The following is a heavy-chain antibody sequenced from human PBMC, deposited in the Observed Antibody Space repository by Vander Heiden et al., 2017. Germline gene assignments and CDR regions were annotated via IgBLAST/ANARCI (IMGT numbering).Heavy chain of an antibody. CDR1: GFTVRSNY. V-gene: IGHV3-53*01. D-gene: IGHD3-22*01. Sequence: EVQLVESGGGLIQPGGSLRLSCAASGFTVRSNYMSWVRQAPGKGLEWVSVIYSGGSTYYADSVKGRFTISRDNSKNTLYLQMNSLRAEDTAVYYCASVETHSSGYFDAFDIWGQGTMVTVSS. CDR2: IYSGGST. J-gene: IGHJ3*02. CDR3: ASVETHSSGYFDAFDI.